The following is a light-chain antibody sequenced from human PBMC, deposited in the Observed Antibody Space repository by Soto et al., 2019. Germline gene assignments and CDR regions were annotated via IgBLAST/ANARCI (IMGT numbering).Light chain of an antibody. Sequence: EIVLTQSPATLSLSPVGRATLSCMASQSVSSYLAWYQQKPGQAPRLLIYDASNRATGIPARFSGSGSGTDFTLTISSLEPEDFAVYYCQQRSNWPHSITFGQGTRLEIK. CDR3: QQRSNWPHSIT. CDR2: DAS. CDR1: QSVSSY. J-gene: IGKJ5*01. V-gene: IGKV3-11*01.